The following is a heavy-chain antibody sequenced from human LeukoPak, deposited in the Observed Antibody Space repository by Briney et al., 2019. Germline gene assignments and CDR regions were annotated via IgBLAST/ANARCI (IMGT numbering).Heavy chain of an antibody. Sequence: GGSLRLSCAASGFILSNYAMNWVRRSPGKGLEWFSSIIGNGNDMNYGDSVKDRFTPARDNTRNSLYLQMDSLRVDETDIYYCVRIPNAVNFPIWFDRWGQGTLVTVSS. CDR3: VRIPNAVNFPIWFDR. D-gene: IGHD1-20*01. V-gene: IGHV3-21*01. CDR1: GFILSNYA. CDR2: IIGNGNDM. J-gene: IGHJ5*02.